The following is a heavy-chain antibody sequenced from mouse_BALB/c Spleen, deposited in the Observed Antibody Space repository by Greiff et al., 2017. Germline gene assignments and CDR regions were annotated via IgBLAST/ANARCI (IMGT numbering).Heavy chain of an antibody. V-gene: IGHV5-4*02. CDR3: ARGSSYEFAY. D-gene: IGHD1-1*01. Sequence: EVKLVESGGGLVKPGGSLKLSCAASGFTFSDYYMYWVRQTPEKRLEWVATISDGGSYTYYPDSVKGRFTISRDNAKNNLYLQMSSLKSEDTAMYYCARGSSYEFAYWGQGTLVTVSA. CDR1: GFTFSDYY. J-gene: IGHJ3*01. CDR2: ISDGGSYT.